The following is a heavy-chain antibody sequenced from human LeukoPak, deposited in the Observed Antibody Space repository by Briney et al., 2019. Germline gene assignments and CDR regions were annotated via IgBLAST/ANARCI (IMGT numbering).Heavy chain of an antibody. CDR1: GFTFSSYA. Sequence: GGSLRLSCAASGFTFSSYAMSWVRQAPGKGLEWVSAISGSGGSTYYADSVKGRFTISRDNSKNTLYLQMNSLRAEDTAVYYCAKDGSSTVQWLVYFDYWGQGTLVTVSS. V-gene: IGHV3-23*01. D-gene: IGHD6-19*01. CDR3: AKDGSSTVQWLVYFDY. CDR2: ISGSGGST. J-gene: IGHJ4*02.